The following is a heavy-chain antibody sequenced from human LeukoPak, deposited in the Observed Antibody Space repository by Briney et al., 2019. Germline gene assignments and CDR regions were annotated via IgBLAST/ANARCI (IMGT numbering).Heavy chain of an antibody. CDR1: GFTCSSYG. CDR2: ISYDGSNE. J-gene: IGHJ4*02. Sequence: GGSLRLSCAASGFTCSSYGMYWVRQAPGKGREWVAVISYDGSNEYYADSVKGRFTISRDNSKNTLYLQMNSLRAEDTAVYNCATDGISGWPRGYFDYWGQGTLVTVSS. D-gene: IGHD6-19*01. CDR3: ATDGISGWPRGYFDY. V-gene: IGHV3-30*03.